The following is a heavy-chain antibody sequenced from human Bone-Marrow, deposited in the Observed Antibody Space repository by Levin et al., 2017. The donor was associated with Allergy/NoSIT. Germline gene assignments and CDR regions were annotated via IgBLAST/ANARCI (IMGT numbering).Heavy chain of an antibody. Sequence: GESLKISCAASGFTFSSYAMSWVRQAPGKGLEWVSAISGSGGSTYYADSVKGRFTISRDNSKNTLYLQMNSLRAEDTAVYYCAKGPFSSSYDLGFRTHTHWFDPWGQGTLVTVSS. J-gene: IGHJ5*02. V-gene: IGHV3-23*01. CDR1: GFTFSSYA. D-gene: IGHD6-13*01. CDR3: AKGPFSSSYDLGFRTHTHWFDP. CDR2: ISGSGGST.